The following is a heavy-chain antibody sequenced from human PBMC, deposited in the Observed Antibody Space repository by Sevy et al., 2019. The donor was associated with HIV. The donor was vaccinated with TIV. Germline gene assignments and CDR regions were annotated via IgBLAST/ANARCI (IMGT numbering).Heavy chain of an antibody. Sequence: GGSLRLSCAASGFTLNKAWMNWVRQAPGKGLVWVGRIKSETDGGTTDYAEPVKGRFSISRDDSKNTLYLQMNSLKIEDTAVYYCSMEDGYNYFDYWGQGALVTVSS. V-gene: IGHV3-15*07. CDR1: GFTLNKAW. CDR3: SMEDGYNYFDY. J-gene: IGHJ4*02. CDR2: IKSETDGGTT. D-gene: IGHD5-12*01.